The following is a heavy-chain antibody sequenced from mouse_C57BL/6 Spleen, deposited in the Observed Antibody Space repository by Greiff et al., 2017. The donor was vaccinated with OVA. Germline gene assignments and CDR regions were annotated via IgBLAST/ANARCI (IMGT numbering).Heavy chain of an antibody. CDR2: IHPNSGST. CDR1: GYTFTSYW. D-gene: IGHD1-1*01. Sequence: QVQLQQPGAELVKPGASVKLSCKASGYTFTSYWMHWVKQRPGQGLEWIGMIHPNSGSTNYNEKFKSKATLTVDKSSSTAYMQLSSLTSEDSAVYNCARSVTVEARVDYWGEGTTLTVSS. J-gene: IGHJ2*01. V-gene: IGHV1-64*01. CDR3: ARSVTVEARVDY.